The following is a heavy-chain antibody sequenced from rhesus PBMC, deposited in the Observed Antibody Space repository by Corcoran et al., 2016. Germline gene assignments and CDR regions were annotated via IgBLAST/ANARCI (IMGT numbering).Heavy chain of an antibody. CDR1: GSSICSTY. CDR2: IYGSGGSN. V-gene: IGHV4S14*01. Sequence: QVPLQESGPGLVEPSETLSLPCAVSGSSICSTYSWTWIRQPPGKGQEGIGSIYGSGGSNYLNPSLKSRVTLSVDTSKNQFSLKLNSVTAADTAVYYCAGDALDSWGQGVVVIVSS. J-gene: IGHJ6*01. CDR3: AGDALDS.